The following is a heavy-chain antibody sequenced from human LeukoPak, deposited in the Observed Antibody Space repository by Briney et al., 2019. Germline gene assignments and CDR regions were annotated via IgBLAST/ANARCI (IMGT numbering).Heavy chain of an antibody. V-gene: IGHV4-4*02. Sequence: SGTLSLTCAVSGGSISSSNWWSWVRQPPGKGLEWIGEIYHSGSTNYNPSLKSRVTISVDTSKNQFSLKLSSVTAADTAVYYCARVLEKSLVALWGQGTLVTVSS. J-gene: IGHJ4*02. CDR2: IYHSGST. D-gene: IGHD3-3*01. CDR3: ARVLEKSLVAL. CDR1: GGSISSSNW.